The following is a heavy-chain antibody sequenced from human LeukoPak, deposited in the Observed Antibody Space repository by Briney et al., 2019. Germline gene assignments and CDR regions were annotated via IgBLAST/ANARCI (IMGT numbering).Heavy chain of an antibody. CDR1: GYTLTELS. J-gene: IGHJ4*02. V-gene: IGHV1-24*01. Sequence: GASVKVSCKVSGYTLTELSMHWVRQAPGKGLEWMGGFDPEDGETIYAQKFQGRVTMTEDTSTDTAYMELSSLRSEDTAVYYCATGKDYGDYERAFDYWGQGTLVTVSS. CDR2: FDPEDGET. CDR3: ATGKDYGDYERAFDY. D-gene: IGHD4-17*01.